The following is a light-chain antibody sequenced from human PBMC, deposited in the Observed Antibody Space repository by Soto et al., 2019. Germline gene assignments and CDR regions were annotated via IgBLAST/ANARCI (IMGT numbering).Light chain of an antibody. CDR2: DAS. Sequence: EIVLTQSPATLSLSPGERATLSCRASQSVSSYLAWYQQKPGQAPRLLIYDASNRATGIPARFSGSGSGTDFTLTITSSLPEDFAVYYCQQRSNWPSLAFGGGTKVEMK. J-gene: IGKJ4*01. V-gene: IGKV3-11*01. CDR3: QQRSNWPSLA. CDR1: QSVSSY.